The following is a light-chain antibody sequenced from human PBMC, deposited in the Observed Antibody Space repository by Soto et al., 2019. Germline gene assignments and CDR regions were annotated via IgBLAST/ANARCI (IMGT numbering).Light chain of an antibody. V-gene: IGKV3D-15*01. CDR1: QSVSSY. CDR3: QQYNEWPPFT. CDR2: GAF. J-gene: IGKJ5*01. Sequence: EIVLTQSPATLSLSPGERATLSCRASQSVSSYLAWYQQKPGQAPRLLIYGAFKRATGIPDRFSGSVSGTEFTLTISSLQSEDFAVYYCQQYNEWPPFTFGQGTRLEI.